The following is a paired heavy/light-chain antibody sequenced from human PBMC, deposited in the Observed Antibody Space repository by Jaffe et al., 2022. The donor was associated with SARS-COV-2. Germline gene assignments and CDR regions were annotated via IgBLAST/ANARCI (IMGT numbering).Heavy chain of an antibody. CDR3: ARSRDYDRYYFDY. J-gene: IGHJ4*02. D-gene: IGHD3-22*01. Sequence: QVQLQESGPGLVKPSQTLSLTCTVSGGSISSGGYYWSWIRQHPGKGLEWIGYINHSGSTYYNPSLKSRVTISVDTSKNQFSLRLSSGTAADTAVYYCARSRDYDRYYFDYWGQGTLVTVSS. CDR2: INHSGST. CDR1: GGSISSGGYY. V-gene: IGHV4-31*03.
Light chain of an antibody. J-gene: IGLJ1*01. CDR3: QSYDSSLSGYV. CDR1: SSNIGAGYD. CDR2: GNS. Sequence: QSVLTQPPSVSGAPGQRVTISCTGSSSNIGAGYDVHWYQQFPGTAPKLVIYGNSNRPSGVPARFSGSKFGTSASLAITGLQAEDEADYYCQSYDSSLSGYVFGTGTKVTVL. V-gene: IGLV1-40*01.